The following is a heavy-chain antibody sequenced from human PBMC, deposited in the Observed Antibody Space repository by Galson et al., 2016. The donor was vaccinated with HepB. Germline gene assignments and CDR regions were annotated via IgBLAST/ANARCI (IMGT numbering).Heavy chain of an antibody. D-gene: IGHD2-2*01. V-gene: IGHV3-21*04. CDR2: ISADSSYI. J-gene: IGHJ6*04. CDR1: GFTFSSYG. Sequence: SLRLSCAASGFTFSSYGMHWVRQAPGKGLEWVSSISADSSYISYAASLKGRFTISRDNTKNSLFLQMNSLTADDTAIYYCVQGSTAPAVWGKGTTVTVSS. CDR3: VQGSTAPAV.